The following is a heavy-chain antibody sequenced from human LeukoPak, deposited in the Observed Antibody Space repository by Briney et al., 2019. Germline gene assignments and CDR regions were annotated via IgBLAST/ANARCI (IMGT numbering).Heavy chain of an antibody. Sequence: PSETLSLTCTVSGGSISSYYWSWIRQPPGKGLEWIGYIYYSGSTNYNPSLKSRATISVDTSKNQFSLKLSSVTAADTAVYYCARGGYFDWLPYFDYWGQGTLVTVSS. CDR3: ARGGYFDWLPYFDY. J-gene: IGHJ4*02. CDR2: IYYSGST. V-gene: IGHV4-59*01. D-gene: IGHD3-9*01. CDR1: GGSISSYY.